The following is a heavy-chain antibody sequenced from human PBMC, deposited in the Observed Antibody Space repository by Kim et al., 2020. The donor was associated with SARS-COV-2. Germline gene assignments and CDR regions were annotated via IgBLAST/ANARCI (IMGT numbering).Heavy chain of an antibody. CDR2: ISAYNGNT. CDR1: GYTFTSYG. Sequence: ASVKVSCKASGYTFTSYGISWVRQAPGQGLEWMGWISAYNGNTNYAQKLQGRVTMTTDTSTSTAYMELRSLRSDDTAVYYCARDRVLITPNGGYGMDVWGQGTTVTVSS. V-gene: IGHV1-18*01. CDR3: ARDRVLITPNGGYGMDV. D-gene: IGHD3-22*01. J-gene: IGHJ6*02.